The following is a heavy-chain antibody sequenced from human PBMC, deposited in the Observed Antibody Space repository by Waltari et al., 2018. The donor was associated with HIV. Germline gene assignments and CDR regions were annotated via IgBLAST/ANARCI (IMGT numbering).Heavy chain of an antibody. CDR1: GFTFTRYT. D-gene: IGHD2-2*01. Sequence: VRLMESGGGLVEPGGSLTISCAASGFTFTRYTMNWIRHLPGQGLEWLDSINRDNRESYYIDSIKGRFTISRDNAANSVFLHMDRLRVDDTAQYFCVRDDPGYEPIDYWGRGTRVTVSS. V-gene: IGHV3-21*02. CDR3: VRDDPGYEPIDY. J-gene: IGHJ4*02. CDR2: INRDNRES.